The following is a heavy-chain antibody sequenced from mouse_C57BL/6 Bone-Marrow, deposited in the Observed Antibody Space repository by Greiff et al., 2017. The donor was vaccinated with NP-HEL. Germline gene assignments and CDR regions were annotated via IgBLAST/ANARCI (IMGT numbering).Heavy chain of an antibody. Sequence: DVKLQESGPVLVKPGASVKMSCKASGYTFTDYYMNWVKQSHGKSLEWIGVINPYNGGTSYNQKFKGKATLTVDKSSSTAYMELNSLTSEDSAVYYCARTDGYYVPYWYFDVWGTGTTVTVSS. CDR2: INPYNGGT. V-gene: IGHV1-19*01. D-gene: IGHD2-3*01. CDR3: ARTDGYYVPYWYFDV. CDR1: GYTFTDYY. J-gene: IGHJ1*03.